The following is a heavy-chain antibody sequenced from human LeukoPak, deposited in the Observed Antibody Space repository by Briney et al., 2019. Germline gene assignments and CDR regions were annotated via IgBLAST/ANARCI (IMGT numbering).Heavy chain of an antibody. CDR3: ARDRIGSGYHGGDAFDI. V-gene: IGHV4-59*01. CDR2: IYYSGST. Sequence: SETLSLTCTVSGGSISTDYWSWIRQPAGKGLEWIGYIYYSGSTNYKPSLKSRVSISVDTSKNQFSLHLTSVTAADTAVYYCARDRIGSGYHGGDAFDIWGQGAMVTVSS. D-gene: IGHD5-12*01. J-gene: IGHJ3*02. CDR1: GGSISTDY.